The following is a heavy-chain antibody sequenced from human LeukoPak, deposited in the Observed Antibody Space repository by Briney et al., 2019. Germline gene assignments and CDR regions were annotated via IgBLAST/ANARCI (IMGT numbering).Heavy chain of an antibody. V-gene: IGHV3-72*01. Sequence: TGGSLRLSCAASGSTFSDHYMDWVRQAPGKGLEWVGLTRNKANSYTTEYAASVKGRFTISRDDSKNSLYLQMNSLKTEDTAVYYCASTPGYSYGNDAFDIWGQGTMVTVSS. CDR3: ASTPGYSYGNDAFDI. CDR2: TRNKANSYTT. J-gene: IGHJ3*02. CDR1: GSTFSDHY. D-gene: IGHD5-18*01.